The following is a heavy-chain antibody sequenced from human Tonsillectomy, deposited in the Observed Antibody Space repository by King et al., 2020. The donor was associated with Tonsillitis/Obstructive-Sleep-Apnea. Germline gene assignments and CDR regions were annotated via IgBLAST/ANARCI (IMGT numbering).Heavy chain of an antibody. V-gene: IGHV4-59*01. Sequence: VQLQESGPGLVKPSETLSLTCTVSGGSISSYYWSWIRQPPGKGLEWIGVIYYSGSPNYNPSLKSRVTISVDTSKNQFSLKLSSVTAADTAVYYCARGYSSGWYHGGFGYWGQGTLVTVSS. J-gene: IGHJ4*02. CDR3: ARGYSSGWYHGGFGY. CDR1: GGSISSYY. D-gene: IGHD6-19*01. CDR2: IYYSGSP.